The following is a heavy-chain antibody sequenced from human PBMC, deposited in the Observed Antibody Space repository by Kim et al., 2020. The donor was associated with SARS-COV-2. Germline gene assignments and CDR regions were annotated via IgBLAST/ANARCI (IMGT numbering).Heavy chain of an antibody. V-gene: IGHV3-74*01. CDR3: ASGLTPGQH. D-gene: IGHD2-15*01. CDR2: SST. J-gene: IGHJ1*01. Sequence: SSTSYACSVKGRFTISRDNAKNTLYLRMNSLRAEDTAVYYCASGLTPGQHWGQGTLVTVSS.